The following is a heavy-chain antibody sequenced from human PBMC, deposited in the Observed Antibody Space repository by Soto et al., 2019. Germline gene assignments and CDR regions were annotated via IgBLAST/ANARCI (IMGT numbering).Heavy chain of an antibody. D-gene: IGHD3-3*01. V-gene: IGHV3-30*03. J-gene: IGHJ4*02. CDR1: GFTFSDYA. CDR2: ISYEGSEK. CDR3: ARTYYDFWSGFSD. Sequence: QVHREESGGRVVQPGTSLRLSCAASGFTFSDYAMHWIRQPPGKGLEWVAIISYEGSEKYYSDSVKGRFTISRDNSKNTVYLQMNSVRGDDTAVYYCARTYYDFWSGFSDWGQGALVTVSS.